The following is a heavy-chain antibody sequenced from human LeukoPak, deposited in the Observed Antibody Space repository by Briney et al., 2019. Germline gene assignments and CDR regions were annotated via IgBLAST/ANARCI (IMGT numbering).Heavy chain of an antibody. CDR1: RFTFSSYG. CDR3: AKDRGGSYYS. D-gene: IGHD1-26*01. CDR2: ISYDGSNK. V-gene: IGHV3-30*18. Sequence: GGSLRLSCAASRFTFSSYGMHWVRQGPGKGLEWVAVISYDGSNKYYADSVKGRFTISRDNSKNTLYLQMNSLRAEDTAVYYCAKDRGGSYYSWGQGTLVTVSS. J-gene: IGHJ4*02.